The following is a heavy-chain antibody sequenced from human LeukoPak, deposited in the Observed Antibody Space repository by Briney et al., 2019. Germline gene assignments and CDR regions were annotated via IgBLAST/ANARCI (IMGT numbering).Heavy chain of an antibody. Sequence: GGSLRLSCAASGFTFSSYEMSWVRQAPGKGLEWVSYISSSGSTIYYAGSVKGRFTISRDNAKNSLYLQMNSVRAEDTAVYYCAREEAQDPSYYGMDVWGQGTTVTVSS. J-gene: IGHJ6*02. CDR2: ISSSGSTI. CDR3: AREEAQDPSYYGMDV. CDR1: GFTFSSYE. V-gene: IGHV3-48*03.